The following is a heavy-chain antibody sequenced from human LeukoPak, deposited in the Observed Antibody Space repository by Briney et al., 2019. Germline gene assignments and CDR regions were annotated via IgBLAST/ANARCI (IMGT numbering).Heavy chain of an antibody. CDR3: ARDGGIAARNWFDP. D-gene: IGHD6-13*01. CDR1: GFTFSSYA. J-gene: IGHJ5*02. V-gene: IGHV3-30-3*01. Sequence: GRSLRLSCAASGFTFSSYAMHWVRQAPGKGLEWVAVISYDGSNKYYADSVKGRFTISRDNSKNTLYLQMNSLRAEDTAVYYCARDGGIAARNWFDPWGQGTLVTVSS. CDR2: ISYDGSNK.